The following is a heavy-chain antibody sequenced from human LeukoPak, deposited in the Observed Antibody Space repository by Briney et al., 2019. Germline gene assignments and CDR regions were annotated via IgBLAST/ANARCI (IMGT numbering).Heavy chain of an antibody. Sequence: ASVKVSCKASGYTFTGYYMHWVRQAPGQGLEWMGWINPNSGGTNYAQKFQGWVTMTRDTSISTAYMELSRLRSDDTAVYYCARGLLWFGESYGPLDYWGQGTLVTVSS. V-gene: IGHV1-2*04. J-gene: IGHJ4*02. CDR1: GYTFTGYY. CDR2: INPNSGGT. CDR3: ARGLLWFGESYGPLDY. D-gene: IGHD3-10*01.